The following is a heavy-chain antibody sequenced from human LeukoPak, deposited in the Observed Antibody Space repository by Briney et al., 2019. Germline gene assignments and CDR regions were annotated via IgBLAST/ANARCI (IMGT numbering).Heavy chain of an antibody. CDR1: GFTFRSYS. D-gene: IGHD6-19*01. J-gene: IGHJ4*02. Sequence: PGGSLRLSCAASGFTFRSYSMDWVRQAPGKGLEWVSSITSSSSYIYYADSVKGRFTIFRDNAKNSLYLQMNSLRAEDTAVYYCARDAGNSRGWNDFDYWGQGTLVTVSS. CDR3: ARDAGNSRGWNDFDY. V-gene: IGHV3-21*01. CDR2: ITSSSSYI.